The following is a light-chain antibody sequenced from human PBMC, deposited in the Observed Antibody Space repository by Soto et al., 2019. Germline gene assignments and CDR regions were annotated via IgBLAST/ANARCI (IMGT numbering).Light chain of an antibody. CDR3: QQYGDSPT. J-gene: IGKJ1*01. V-gene: IGKV3-20*01. Sequence: EIVLTQSPGTLSWSPGERATLSCRASQSISSNYVAWYQQKPGQAPRLLIYDASTRATGIPNRYSGSGSGTDFTLTISRLEPEDFAVFYCQQYGDSPTFGQGTKV. CDR1: QSISSNY. CDR2: DAS.